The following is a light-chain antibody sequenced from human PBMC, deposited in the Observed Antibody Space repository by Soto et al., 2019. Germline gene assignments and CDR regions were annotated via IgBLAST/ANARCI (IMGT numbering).Light chain of an antibody. V-gene: IGLV1-40*01. CDR3: QSYDSSLSDDV. Sequence: QSVLTQPPSVSGAPGQRVTISCSGSSSNIAAGYDVHWYQQVSGTAPKLLIYGNTNRPSGVPDRFSGSKSGNSASLAITGLQDEDEADYYCQSYDSSLSDDVFGTGTKVTVL. CDR2: GNT. CDR1: SSNIAAGYD. J-gene: IGLJ1*01.